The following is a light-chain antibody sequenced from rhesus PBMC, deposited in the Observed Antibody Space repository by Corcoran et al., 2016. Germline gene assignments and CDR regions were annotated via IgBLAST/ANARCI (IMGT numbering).Light chain of an antibody. J-gene: IGKJ3*01. CDR3: LQYNSKPFT. CDR2: AAS. Sequence: DIQMTQSPSSLSASVGDRVTITCRTRQGISNYLSWYQQKPGKAPKRLIYAASSLESGVPSRFSGSGSGTEFTLTISSLQPEDFAAYYCLQYNSKPFTFGPGTKLDIK. CDR1: QGISNY. V-gene: IGKV1-36*01.